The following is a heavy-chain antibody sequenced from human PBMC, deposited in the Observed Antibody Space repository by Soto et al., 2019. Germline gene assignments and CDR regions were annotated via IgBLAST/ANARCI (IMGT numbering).Heavy chain of an antibody. Sequence: QVQLQESGPGLVKPSQTLSLTCTVSGGSISSGGYYWSWIRQHPGKGLEWIGYIYYSGSTYYNPSLKSRVTVSVDTSKNQFSLKLSAVTAADTAVYDCATDGWRGIDYWGQGTLVTVSS. V-gene: IGHV4-31*03. J-gene: IGHJ4*02. D-gene: IGHD6-19*01. CDR2: IYYSGST. CDR1: GGSISSGGYY. CDR3: ATDGWRGIDY.